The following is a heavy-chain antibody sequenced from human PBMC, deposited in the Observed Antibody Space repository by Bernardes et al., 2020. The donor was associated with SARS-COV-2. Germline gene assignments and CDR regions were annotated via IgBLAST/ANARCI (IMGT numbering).Heavy chain of an antibody. CDR3: ARGGPEYYDFWSGYKEFDY. CDR2: ISAYNGNT. V-gene: IGHV1-18*01. CDR1: GYTFTSYG. Sequence: ASVKVSCKASGYTFTSYGISWVRQAPGQGLEWMGWISAYNGNTNYAQKLQGRVTMTTDTSTSTAYMELRSLRSDDTGVYYCARGGPEYYDFWSGYKEFDYWGQGTLVTVSS. D-gene: IGHD3-3*01. J-gene: IGHJ4*02.